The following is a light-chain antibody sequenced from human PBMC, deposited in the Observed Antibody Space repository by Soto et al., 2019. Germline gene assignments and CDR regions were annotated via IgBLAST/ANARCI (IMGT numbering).Light chain of an antibody. CDR2: GAS. CDR1: QSIDNT. Sequence: EIVMTPSPATLSVSPGEGATLSCRASQSIDNTIAWYQQKPGQAPRLLIYGASTRAAGIPARFSGSGSGTEFTLSIASLQSEDFAIYYCQQRSNWPPITFGQGTRLEIK. CDR3: QQRSNWPPIT. J-gene: IGKJ5*01. V-gene: IGKV3-15*01.